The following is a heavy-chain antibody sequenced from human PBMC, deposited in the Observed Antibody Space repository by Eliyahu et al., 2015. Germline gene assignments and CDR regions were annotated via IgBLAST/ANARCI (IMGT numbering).Heavy chain of an antibody. Sequence: SGISGSGGFTYYADSVKGRFTISRDNSKNTMYVQMNSLRAEDTAVYYCASYEMATTAAGVPEGSLAYWGQGTLVTVSS. J-gene: IGHJ4*02. V-gene: IGHV3-23*01. D-gene: IGHD6-13*01. CDR3: ASYEMATTAAGVPEGSLAY. CDR2: ISGSGGFT.